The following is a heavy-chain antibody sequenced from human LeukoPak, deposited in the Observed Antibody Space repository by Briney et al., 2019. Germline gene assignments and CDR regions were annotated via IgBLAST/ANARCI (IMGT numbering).Heavy chain of an antibody. CDR1: GGSISSYY. CDR2: IYYSGST. V-gene: IGHV4-59*01. Sequence: SETLSLTCTVSGGSISSYYWSWLRQPPGTGLEWIGYIYYSGSTNYNPSLKSRVTISVDTSKNQFSLKLSSVTAADTAVYYCARGARSIAAADSGLFDYWGQGTLVTVSS. D-gene: IGHD6-13*01. J-gene: IGHJ4*02. CDR3: ARGARSIAAADSGLFDY.